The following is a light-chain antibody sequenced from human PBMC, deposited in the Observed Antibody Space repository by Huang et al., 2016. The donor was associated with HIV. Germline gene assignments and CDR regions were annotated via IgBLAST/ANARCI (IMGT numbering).Light chain of an antibody. V-gene: IGKV1-33*01. J-gene: IGKJ4*01. Sequence: DIQTTQSPSSLSASVGDRVTITCQASQDITNHLNWYQQKPGKAPKRLIYDASTLETGVLSRFSGSGSGTDFTFTIASLQPEDVATYYCQQYDNLHLSFGGGTKVEIK. CDR2: DAS. CDR3: QQYDNLHLS. CDR1: QDITNH.